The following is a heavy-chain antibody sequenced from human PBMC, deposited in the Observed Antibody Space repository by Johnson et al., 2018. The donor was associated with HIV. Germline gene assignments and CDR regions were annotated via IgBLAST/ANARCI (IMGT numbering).Heavy chain of an antibody. CDR2: ISGGGGSP. CDR1: GFTFSTYA. Sequence: VQLVESGGGVVQPGRSLRLSCAASGFTFSTYAMSWVRQAPGKGLARVSGISGGGGSPYYADSVKGRFTISRDNSKNTLYLQMNSLRAEDTAVYYCARELEFGDLRKNDAFDIWGQGTMVTVSS. CDR3: ARELEFGDLRKNDAFDI. J-gene: IGHJ3*02. D-gene: IGHD4-17*01. V-gene: IGHV3-23*04.